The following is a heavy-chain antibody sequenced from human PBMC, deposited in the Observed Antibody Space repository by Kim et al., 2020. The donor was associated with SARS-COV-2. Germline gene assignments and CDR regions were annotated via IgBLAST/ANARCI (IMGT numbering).Heavy chain of an antibody. CDR3: ARKKFFAAGSYSDFDS. D-gene: IGHD3-10*01. J-gene: IGHJ4*02. Sequence: QNVQGRVTITRDTSAGTAYMELTSLRSEDTAVYYCARKKFFAAGSYSDFDSWGQGTLVTVSS. V-gene: IGHV1-3*01.